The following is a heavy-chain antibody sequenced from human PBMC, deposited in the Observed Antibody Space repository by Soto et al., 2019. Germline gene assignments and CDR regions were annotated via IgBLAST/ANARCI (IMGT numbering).Heavy chain of an antibody. D-gene: IGHD3-9*01. Sequence: ASVKVSCKASGYTFTSYGISWVRQAPGQGLEWMGWISAYNGNKNYAQKLQGRDTMTTDTSTSTAYMELRSLRSDDTALYYCARASAYYDILTGTGPYGMDVWGQGTTVTVSS. CDR3: ARASAYYDILTGTGPYGMDV. J-gene: IGHJ6*02. V-gene: IGHV1-18*01. CDR2: ISAYNGNK. CDR1: GYTFTSYG.